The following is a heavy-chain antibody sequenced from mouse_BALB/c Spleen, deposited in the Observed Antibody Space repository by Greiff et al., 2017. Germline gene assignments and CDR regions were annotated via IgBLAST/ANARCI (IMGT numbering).Heavy chain of an antibody. Sequence: QVTLKVSGAELVRPGSSVKISCKASGYAFSSYWMNWVKQRPGQGLEWIGQIYPGDGDTNYNGKFKGKATLTADKSSSTAYMQLSSLTSEDSAVYFCARPQLGRDYWGQGTTLTVSS. J-gene: IGHJ2*01. CDR2: IYPGDGDT. CDR1: GYAFSSYW. D-gene: IGHD4-1*02. CDR3: ARPQLGRDY. V-gene: IGHV1-80*01.